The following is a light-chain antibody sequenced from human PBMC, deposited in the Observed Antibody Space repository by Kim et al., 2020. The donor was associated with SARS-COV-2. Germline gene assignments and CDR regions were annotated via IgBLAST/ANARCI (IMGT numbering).Light chain of an antibody. J-gene: IGKJ1*01. V-gene: IGKV1-9*01. CDR1: QDIGTY. Sequence: DIQLTHSPPFLSASVRDRVTITCRASQDIGTYLAWYQQMPGKAPKLLIYRASTLQSGVPSRFSGSGSGTELTLTISNLQPEDFGIYYCQQLNNYPWTFGQGTKVDIK. CDR2: RAS. CDR3: QQLNNYPWT.